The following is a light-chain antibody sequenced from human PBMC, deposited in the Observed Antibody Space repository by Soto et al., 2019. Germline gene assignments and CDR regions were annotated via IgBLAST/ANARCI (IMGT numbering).Light chain of an antibody. CDR1: QSINNY. CDR3: QYRGIWPPGAT. Sequence: EIVLTQSPVTLSLSPGERATLSCRASQSINNYLAWNQQKPGQPPRLLIYDASNRATAIPVRFSGSGSGTDFTLTISSLEPEDTAVYYCQYRGIWPPGATFGGGTKVEIK. V-gene: IGKV3-11*01. J-gene: IGKJ4*01. CDR2: DAS.